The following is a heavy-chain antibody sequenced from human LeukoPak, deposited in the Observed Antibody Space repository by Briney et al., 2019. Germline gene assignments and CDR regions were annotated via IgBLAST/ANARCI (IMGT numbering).Heavy chain of an antibody. CDR3: ARGPPDSQWLVWYYFDY. J-gene: IGHJ4*02. V-gene: IGHV4-59*01. Sequence: SETLSLTCTVSGGSITNYYWSWIRQSPGKGLEWIGYISSSGNTNYNAALKGRVTISVDTYKNHFSLILGSVTAADTAVYYCARGPPDSQWLVWYYFDYWGQGTLVTVSS. CDR2: ISSSGNT. D-gene: IGHD6-19*01. CDR1: GGSITNYY.